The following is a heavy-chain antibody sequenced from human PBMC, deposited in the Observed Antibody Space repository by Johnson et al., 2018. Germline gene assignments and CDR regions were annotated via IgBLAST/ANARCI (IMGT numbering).Heavy chain of an antibody. V-gene: IGHV3-33*08. CDR1: GFIFSNAY. Sequence: QVQLLESGGGLVKPGGSLTLSCAVSGFIFSNAYMSWVRQAPGKGLEWVALIWYDGNSTNPADSIKGRLTISRDNSKNTLHLQMNRLRAEDTAVYYCAGGGNNHYYYGMDVWGQGTTVTVSS. CDR3: AGGGNNHYYYGMDV. CDR2: IWYDGNST. D-gene: IGHD4-23*01. J-gene: IGHJ6*02.